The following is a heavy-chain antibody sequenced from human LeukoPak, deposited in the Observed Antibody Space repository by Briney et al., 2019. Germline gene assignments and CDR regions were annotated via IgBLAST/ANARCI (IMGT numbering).Heavy chain of an antibody. V-gene: IGHV1-69*13. CDR1: GYTFTSYG. CDR2: IIPIFGPA. Sequence: GASVNVSCKASGYTFTSYGISWVRQAPGQGLEWMGGIIPIFGPANYAQKFQGRVTITADESTTTAYMEVSSLRSEDTAMYYCARDVIEYSSSSNYFGYWGQGTLVTVSS. D-gene: IGHD6-6*01. J-gene: IGHJ4*02. CDR3: ARDVIEYSSSSNYFGY.